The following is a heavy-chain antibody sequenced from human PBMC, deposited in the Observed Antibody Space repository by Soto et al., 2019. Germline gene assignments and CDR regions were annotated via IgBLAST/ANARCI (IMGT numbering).Heavy chain of an antibody. J-gene: IGHJ4*02. Sequence: EARLVESGGGLVQPGGSLRLSCAASGFSVSSNYMTWVRQAPGKGLEWVSLVYSGGATNYAASVKGRFTISTHSSQNTLFLQMNSLRPEDTATYYCVRGRYGSEIHWGQGTKVTVSS. V-gene: IGHV3-53*04. CDR1: GFSVSSNY. CDR2: VYSGGAT. D-gene: IGHD3-10*01. CDR3: VRGRYGSEIH.